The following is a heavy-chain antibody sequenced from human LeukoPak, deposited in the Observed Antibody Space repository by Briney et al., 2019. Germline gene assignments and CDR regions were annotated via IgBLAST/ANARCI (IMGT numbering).Heavy chain of an antibody. CDR1: GYTFTGYY. CDR3: ARDLPADCSSTSCPKYYYYYGMDV. CDR2: INPNSGDT. Sequence: ASVKVSCKASGYTFTGYYMHWVRQAPGQGLEWMGRINPNSGDTNYAQKFQGRVTMTRDTSTSTVYMELSSLRSEDTAVYYCARDLPADCSSTSCPKYYYYYGMDVWGQGTTVTVSS. V-gene: IGHV1-2*06. J-gene: IGHJ6*02. D-gene: IGHD2-2*01.